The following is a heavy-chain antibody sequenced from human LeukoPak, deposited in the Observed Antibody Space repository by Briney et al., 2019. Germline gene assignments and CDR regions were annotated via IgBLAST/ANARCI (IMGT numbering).Heavy chain of an antibody. CDR2: MNPNSGNT. CDR1: GYTFTSYD. CDR3: ALQGGDARLTKLRGVVIHSFHY. D-gene: IGHD3-10*01. V-gene: IGHV1-8*03. J-gene: IGHJ4*02. Sequence: ASVKVSCKASGYTFTSYDINWVRQATGQGLEWMGWMNPNSGNTGYAQKFQGRVTITRNTSISTAYMELSSLRSEDTAVYYCALQGGDARLTKLRGVVIHSFHYWGQGTLVTVSS.